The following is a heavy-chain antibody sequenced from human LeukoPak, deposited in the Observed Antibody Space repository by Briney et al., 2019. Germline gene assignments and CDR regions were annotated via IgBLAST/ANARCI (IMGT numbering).Heavy chain of an antibody. J-gene: IGHJ6*02. CDR2: ISSSSSTI. CDR3: ARTDCSGGSCYVHYYYGMDV. V-gene: IGHV3-48*02. D-gene: IGHD2-15*01. Sequence: GGSLRLSCAASGYTFSSYSMNWVRQAPGKGLEWVSYISSSSSTIYYADSVKGRFTISRDNAKNSLYLQMNSLRDEDTAVYYCARTDCSGGSCYVHYYYGMDVWGQGTTVTVSS. CDR1: GYTFSSYS.